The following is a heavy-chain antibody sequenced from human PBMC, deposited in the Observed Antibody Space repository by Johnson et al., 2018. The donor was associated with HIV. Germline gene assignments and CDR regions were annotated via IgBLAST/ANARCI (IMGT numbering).Heavy chain of an antibody. CDR3: TGGWYNLSAFDI. D-gene: IGHD6-19*01. V-gene: IGHV3-74*02. CDR1: GFTVSSNY. CDR2: ISSDGSST. Sequence: VQLVESGGGLVQPGGSLRLSCAASGFTVSSNYMSWVRQAPGKGLEWVSRISSDGSSTYYADSVKGRFTISRDNAKNTMFVQMNSLRAEDTAVYYCTGGWYNLSAFDIWGQGTMVTVSS. J-gene: IGHJ3*02.